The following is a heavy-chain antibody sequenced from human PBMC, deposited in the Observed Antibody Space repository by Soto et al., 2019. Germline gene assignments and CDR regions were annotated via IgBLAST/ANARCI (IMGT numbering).Heavy chain of an antibody. CDR3: ARDRVYSSGWTTTPGWFDP. J-gene: IGHJ5*02. Sequence: QVQLVQSGAEVKKPGSSVKVSCKASGGTFSSYAISWVRQAPGQGLEWMGGIIPIFGTANYAQKFQGRVTITADESTITAYMELSSLRAEDTAVYYCARDRVYSSGWTTTPGWFDPCGQGTLVTVSS. D-gene: IGHD6-19*01. CDR2: IIPIFGTA. V-gene: IGHV1-69*01. CDR1: GGTFSSYA.